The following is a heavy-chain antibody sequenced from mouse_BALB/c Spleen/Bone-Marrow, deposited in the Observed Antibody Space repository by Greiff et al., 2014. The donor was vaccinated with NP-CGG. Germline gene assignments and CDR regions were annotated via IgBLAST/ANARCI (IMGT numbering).Heavy chain of an antibody. V-gene: IGHV1-26*01. CDR2: INPNHGGP. CDR3: AREGGSGFAY. J-gene: IGHJ3*01. CDR1: GYTFTEYT. D-gene: IGHD3-1*01. Sequence: EVQLQQSXPELVKPGASVKISCQTSGYTFTEYTMHWVQQSHGKSLEWIGGINPNHGGPSYNQKFKGKATLTVDKSYSTVYMETRSRTSEDSAVYYCAREGGSGFAYWGQGTLVTVPA.